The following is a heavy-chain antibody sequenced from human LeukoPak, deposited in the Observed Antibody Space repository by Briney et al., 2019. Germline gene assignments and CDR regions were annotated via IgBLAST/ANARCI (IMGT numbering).Heavy chain of an antibody. V-gene: IGHV3-11*04. CDR1: GFTFSDYY. CDR2: ISSSGNTI. Sequence: GGSLRLSCAASGFTFSDYYMSWIRQAPGKGLEWVSHISSSGNTIYYADSVKGRFTISRDNARNSLSLQMNSLRVEDTAVYYCARGLRDRYGMDVWGQGTTVTVSS. J-gene: IGHJ6*02. CDR3: ARGLRDRYGMDV.